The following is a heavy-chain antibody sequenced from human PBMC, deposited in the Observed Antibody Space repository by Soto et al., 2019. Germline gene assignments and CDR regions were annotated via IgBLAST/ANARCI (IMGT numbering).Heavy chain of an antibody. CDR1: GYTFTSYG. J-gene: IGHJ6*04. CDR2: ISAYNGNT. D-gene: IGHD2-15*01. V-gene: IGHV1-18*01. Sequence: ASVKVSCKASGYTFTSYGISWVRQAPGQGLEWMGWISAYNGNTNYAQKLQGRVTMTTDTSTSTAYMELRSLRSDDTAVYYCARVGCSGGSCHRDYYYFGMDGWGEGTTVTVSS. CDR3: ARVGCSGGSCHRDYYYFGMDG.